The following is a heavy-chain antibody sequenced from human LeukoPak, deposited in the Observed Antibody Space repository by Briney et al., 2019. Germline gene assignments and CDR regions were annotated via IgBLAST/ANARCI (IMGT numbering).Heavy chain of an antibody. V-gene: IGHV3-21*01. CDR1: GFTFSSYE. D-gene: IGHD6-13*01. CDR2: IRSSSSYI. CDR3: ARDEGAAAGTDYGMDV. J-gene: IGHJ6*02. Sequence: GGSLRLSCAASGFTFSSYEMNWVRQAPGKGLEWVSSIRSSSSYIYYADSVKGRFTISRDNANNSLYLQMNSLRAEDTAVYYCARDEGAAAGTDYGMDVWGQGTTVTVSS.